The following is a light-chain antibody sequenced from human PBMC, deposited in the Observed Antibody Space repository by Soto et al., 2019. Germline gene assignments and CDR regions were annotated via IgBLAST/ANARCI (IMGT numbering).Light chain of an antibody. V-gene: IGKV3-15*01. CDR1: QSISSN. CDR2: DAS. CDR3: QQYKNWPLIT. Sequence: EIVMTQSPATLSVSPGERATLSCRASQSISSNLAWYQQKPGQAPRLLIYDASTRATGLPARFSGSGSGTEFTLTVSSLQSEDFAVYYCQQYKNWPLITFGHGTRL. J-gene: IGKJ5*01.